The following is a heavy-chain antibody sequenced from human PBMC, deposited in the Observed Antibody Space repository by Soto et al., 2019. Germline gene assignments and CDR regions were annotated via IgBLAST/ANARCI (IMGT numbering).Heavy chain of an antibody. V-gene: IGHV3-33*01. CDR1: GFTFSSYG. CDR3: ARGDWNLGELPTY. CDR2: IWYDGSNK. J-gene: IGHJ4*02. D-gene: IGHD3-16*01. Sequence: GGSLRLSCAASGFTFSSYGMHWVRQAPGKGLEWVAVIWYDGSNKYYADSVKGRFTISRDNSKNTLYLQMNGLRAEDTAVYYCARGDWNLGELPTYWGQGTLVTVSS.